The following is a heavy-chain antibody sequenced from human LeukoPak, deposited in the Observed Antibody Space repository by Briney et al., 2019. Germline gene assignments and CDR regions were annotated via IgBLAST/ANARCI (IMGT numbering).Heavy chain of an antibody. CDR1: GGSISSSNYH. V-gene: IGHV4-39*01. D-gene: IGHD2-15*01. CDR2: IYHSGST. J-gene: IGHJ4*02. CDR3: ARLGSVYFDY. Sequence: SETLSLTCIVSGGSISSSNYHWGWIRQPPGKGLEWIGSIYHSGSTYYNPSLKSRVTISVDTSKNQFSLKLSSVTAADTAVYYCARLGSVYFDYWGQGTLVTVSS.